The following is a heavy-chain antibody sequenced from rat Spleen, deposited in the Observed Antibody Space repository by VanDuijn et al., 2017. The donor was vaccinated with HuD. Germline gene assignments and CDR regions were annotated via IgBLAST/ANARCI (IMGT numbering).Heavy chain of an antibody. CDR3: ARWALTTLGGYFDY. V-gene: IGHV5-58*01. CDR2: IDTDGSST. D-gene: IGHD1-12*02. CDR1: GFTFNRYW. J-gene: IGHJ2*01. Sequence: EVQLVETGGGLVQPGRSLKLSCVASGFTFNRYWMYWVRQAPGKGLEWVSSIDTDGSSTYYPDSVRGRFTISRDNAKSTLYLQMDSLRSEDTATYYCARWALTTLGGYFDYWGQGVMVTVSS.